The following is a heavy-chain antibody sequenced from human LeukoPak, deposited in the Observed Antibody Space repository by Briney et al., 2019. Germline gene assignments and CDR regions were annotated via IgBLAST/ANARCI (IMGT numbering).Heavy chain of an antibody. D-gene: IGHD6-19*01. CDR2: ISAYNGNT. V-gene: IGHV1-18*01. CDR3: ARASSGWYRPHYYYYYYRDV. CDR1: GYTYTSYG. J-gene: IGHJ6*03. Sequence: ASVKVSCKASGYTYTSYGISWVRQAPGQGLEWMGWISAYNGNTNYAQKLQGRVTMTTDTSTSTAHMELRSLRSDDTAVYYCARASSGWYRPHYYYYYYRDVWGKGTTVTVSS.